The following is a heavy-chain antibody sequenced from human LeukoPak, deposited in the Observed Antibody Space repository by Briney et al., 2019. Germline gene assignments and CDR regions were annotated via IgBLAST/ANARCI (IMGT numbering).Heavy chain of an antibody. CDR2: IRYHRRNE. D-gene: IGHD5-12*01. J-gene: IGHJ5*02. Sequence: GGPLRLSCTASGFSFSSYGMHWVRQAPATGLELVAFIRYHRRNEQYAESVKGRLTISRDNSKNTVNLQMNSLRVEDTAVYYCAKEGASGSERFDLWGQGTLVTASS. V-gene: IGHV3-30*02. CDR1: GFSFSSYG. CDR3: AKEGASGSERFDL.